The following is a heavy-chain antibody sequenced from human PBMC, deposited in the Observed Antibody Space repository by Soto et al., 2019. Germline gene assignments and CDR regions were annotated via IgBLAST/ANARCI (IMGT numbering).Heavy chain of an antibody. J-gene: IGHJ4*02. Sequence: GGSLRLSCAASGFAFNNYGMHWVRQAPGKGLEWVAIIWYDGSNQNYADSVKGRFTLSRDYSKNTLYLQMNSLRAEDTAVYYCARDHGFAAMAYYFDYWGQGTLVTVSS. CDR3: ARDHGFAAMAYYFDY. V-gene: IGHV3-33*01. CDR1: GFAFNNYG. CDR2: IWYDGSNQ. D-gene: IGHD5-18*01.